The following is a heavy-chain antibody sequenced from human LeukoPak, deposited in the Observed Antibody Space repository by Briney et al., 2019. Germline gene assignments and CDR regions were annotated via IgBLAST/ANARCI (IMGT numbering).Heavy chain of an antibody. CDR3: ARDGSYDSSGYHDY. CDR2: INQDGSEK. Sequence: TGGSLRLSCAASGFTLNSYWMSWVRQAPGKGLEWVANINQDGSEKYYVDSVKGRFTISRDNAKNSLYLQMNSLRAEDTAVYYCARDGSYDSSGYHDYWGQGTLVTVSS. D-gene: IGHD3-22*01. J-gene: IGHJ4*02. V-gene: IGHV3-7*01. CDR1: GFTLNSYW.